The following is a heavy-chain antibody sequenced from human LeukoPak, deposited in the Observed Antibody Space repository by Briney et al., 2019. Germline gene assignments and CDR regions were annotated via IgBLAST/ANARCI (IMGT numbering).Heavy chain of an antibody. D-gene: IGHD6-6*01. V-gene: IGHV4-31*03. CDR3: ARVGYYSSSSHYYYYYMDV. CDR1: GGSISSGNYY. J-gene: IGHJ6*03. Sequence: PSQTLSLTCTVSGGSISSGNYYWSWIRQHPGKGLEWIGYICYSGSTDYNPSLKSRVTISVDTSKNQFSLKLSSVTAADTAVYYCARVGYYSSSSHYYYYYMDVWGKGTTVTVSS. CDR2: ICYSGST.